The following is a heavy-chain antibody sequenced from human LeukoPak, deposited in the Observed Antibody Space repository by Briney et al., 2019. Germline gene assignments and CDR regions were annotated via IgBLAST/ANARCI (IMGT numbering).Heavy chain of an antibody. J-gene: IGHJ4*02. CDR3: ARLWSGLRPPDY. D-gene: IGHD3-3*01. CDR2: IYYSGNT. Sequence: PSETLSLTCTVSGGSISSSSYYWGWVRQPPGKGLEWIGSIYYSGNTYYNPSLKSRVTISVDTSKNQFSPKLSSVTAADTAVFYCARLWSGLRPPDYWGQGTLVTVSS. CDR1: GGSISSSSYY. V-gene: IGHV4-39*01.